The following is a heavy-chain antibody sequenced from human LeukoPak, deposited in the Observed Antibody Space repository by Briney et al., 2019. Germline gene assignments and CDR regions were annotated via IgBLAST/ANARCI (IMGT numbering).Heavy chain of an antibody. J-gene: IGHJ4*02. CDR3: ARGYTGTIDY. D-gene: IGHD2-8*01. CDR2: IHSGGNT. Sequence: GGSLRLSCTASGFTVSSNYMSWVRQAPGKGLEWVSIIHSGGNTYYADSVKGRFTISRDNSRNTLYLQMNTLRAEDTAVYYCARGYTGTIDYWGRGTLVTVSS. CDR1: GFTVSSNY. V-gene: IGHV3-66*01.